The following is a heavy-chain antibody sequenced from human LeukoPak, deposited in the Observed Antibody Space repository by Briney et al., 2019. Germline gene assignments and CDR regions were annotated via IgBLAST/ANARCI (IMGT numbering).Heavy chain of an antibody. CDR3: ARTMYITGSSDFDY. J-gene: IGHJ4*02. V-gene: IGHV3-30-3*01. Sequence: QPGGSLRLSCAASGFTFSGYGMHWVRQAPGKGLEWVAVISYDGSKTYYADSVKGRFTISRDNSKNTLYLQMNSLRAEDTALYYCARTMYITGSSDFDYWGQGTLVTVSS. CDR1: GFTFSGYG. D-gene: IGHD1-26*01. CDR2: ISYDGSKT.